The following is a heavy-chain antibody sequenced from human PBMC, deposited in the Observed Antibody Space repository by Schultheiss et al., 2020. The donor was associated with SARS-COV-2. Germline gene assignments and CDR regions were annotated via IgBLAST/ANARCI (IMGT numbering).Heavy chain of an antibody. V-gene: IGHV3-15*01. Sequence: ETLSLTCTVSGGSISSYYWSWIRQPAGKGLEWIGRIKSKTDGGTTDYAAPVKGRFTISRDDSKNTLYLQMNSLKTEDTAVYYCTTGAVVAASFGFYYYYMDVWGKGTTVTVSS. CDR2: IKSKTDGGTT. J-gene: IGHJ6*03. CDR1: GGSISSYY. D-gene: IGHD2-15*01. CDR3: TTGAVVAASFGFYYYYMDV.